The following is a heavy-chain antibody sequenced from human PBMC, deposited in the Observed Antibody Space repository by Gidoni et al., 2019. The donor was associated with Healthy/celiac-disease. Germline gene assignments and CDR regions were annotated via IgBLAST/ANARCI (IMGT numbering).Heavy chain of an antibody. J-gene: IGHJ4*02. D-gene: IGHD6-13*01. V-gene: IGHV3-21*01. Sequence: EVQLVESGGGLVKPGGSLRLSCAASGFTFSSYSMNWVLQAPGKGLEWVSSISSSSSYIYYADSVKGRFTISRDNAKNSLYLQMNSLRAEDTAVYYCARDVVDSRGYWGQGTLVTVSS. CDR2: ISSSSSYI. CDR3: ARDVVDSRGY. CDR1: GFTFSSYS.